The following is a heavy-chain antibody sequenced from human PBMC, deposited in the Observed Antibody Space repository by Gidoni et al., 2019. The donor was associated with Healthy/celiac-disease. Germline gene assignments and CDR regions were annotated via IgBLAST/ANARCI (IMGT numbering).Heavy chain of an antibody. J-gene: IGHJ4*02. CDR2: IWYDGSNK. D-gene: IGHD2-15*01. V-gene: IGHV3-33*01. Sequence: QVQLVESGGGVVQPGRSLRLSCAASGFTFSSYGMHWVRQAPGKGLEWLAVIWYDGSNKYYADSVKGRFTISRDNSKNTLYLQMNSLRAEDTAVYYCARGGQLFYFDYWGQGTLVTVSS. CDR3: ARGGQLFYFDY. CDR1: GFTFSSYG.